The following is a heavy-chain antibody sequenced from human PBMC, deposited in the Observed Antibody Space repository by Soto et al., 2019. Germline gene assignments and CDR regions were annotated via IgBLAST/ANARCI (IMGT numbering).Heavy chain of an antibody. CDR2: MSGDGSVT. CDR3: ARLRIATNNYKWFDP. D-gene: IGHD2-21*01. CDR1: GFTFSAYA. J-gene: IGHJ5*02. Sequence: PWGSLRLSCVASGFTFSAYAMVWVRQAPGKGLEWVSTMSGDGSVTYYGDSVKGRFTISRDNSKNTVYLQMDSLRAEDTAIYYCARLRIATNNYKWFDPWGQGTLVTVSS. V-gene: IGHV3-23*01.